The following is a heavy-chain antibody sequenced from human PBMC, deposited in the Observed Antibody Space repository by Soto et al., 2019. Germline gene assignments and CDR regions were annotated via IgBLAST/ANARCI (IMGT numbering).Heavy chain of an antibody. V-gene: IGHV1-8*01. CDR1: GYTFTSYD. Sequence: ASVKVSCKASGYTFTSYDINWVRQATGQGLEWMGWTNPNSGNTGYAQKFQGRVTMTRNTSISTAYMELSSLRSEDTAVYYCANLYGSGSYYNLPYYYYYMDVWGKGTTVTVAS. D-gene: IGHD3-10*01. CDR3: ANLYGSGSYYNLPYYYYYMDV. J-gene: IGHJ6*03. CDR2: TNPNSGNT.